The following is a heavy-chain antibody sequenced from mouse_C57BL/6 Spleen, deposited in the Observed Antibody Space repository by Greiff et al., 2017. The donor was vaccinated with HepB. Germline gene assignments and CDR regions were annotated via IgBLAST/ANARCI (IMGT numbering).Heavy chain of an antibody. CDR1: GFSLSTFGMG. D-gene: IGHD1-1*01. V-gene: IGHV8-8*01. Sequence: QVQLKESGPGILQPSQTLSLTCSFSGFSLSTFGMGVGWIRQPSGKGLEWLAHIWWDDDKYYNPALKSRLTISKDTSKNQVFLKIANVDTADTATYYCARNYYGSSPLYYYAMDYWGQGTSVTVSS. CDR3: ARNYYGSSPLYYYAMDY. CDR2: IWWDDDK. J-gene: IGHJ4*01.